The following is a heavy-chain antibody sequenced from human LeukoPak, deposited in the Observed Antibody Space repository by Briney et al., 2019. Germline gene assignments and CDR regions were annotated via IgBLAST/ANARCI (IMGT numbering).Heavy chain of an antibody. J-gene: IGHJ4*02. CDR1: GFTFSNYE. CDR3: ARHVVAVGFDY. CDR2: ISSSGSTI. Sequence: GGSLRLSCAASGFTFSNYEMNWVRQAPGKGLEWVSYISSSGSTIYYGDSVKGRFTISRDNAKNSVYLQMNSLRAEDTAVYYCARHVVAVGFDYWGQGTLVTVSS. V-gene: IGHV3-48*03. D-gene: IGHD3-22*01.